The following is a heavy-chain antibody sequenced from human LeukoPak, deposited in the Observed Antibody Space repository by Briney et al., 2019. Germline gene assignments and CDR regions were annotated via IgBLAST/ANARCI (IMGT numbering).Heavy chain of an antibody. Sequence: ASVKVSCKASGYTFTGYYMHWVRQAPGQGLEWMGWINPNSGGTNYAQKFQGRVTMTRDTSISTAYMELSRLRSDDTAVYYRARDRGIVVVPAEFDYWGQGTLVTVSS. CDR3: ARDRGIVVVPAEFDY. J-gene: IGHJ4*02. V-gene: IGHV1-2*02. CDR2: INPNSGGT. CDR1: GYTFTGYY. D-gene: IGHD2-2*01.